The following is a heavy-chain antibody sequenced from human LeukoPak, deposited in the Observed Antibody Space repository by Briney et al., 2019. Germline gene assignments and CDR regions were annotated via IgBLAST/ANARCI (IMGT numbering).Heavy chain of an antibody. CDR3: AKASSWGLDSAFDI. Sequence: PGRSLRLSCAASGFTFDDYAMHWVRQAPGKGLQWVSGINWNSGNIGYADSVKGRLTISRDNAKNSLYLQMNALRAEDMAVYYCAKASSWGLDSAFDIWGQGTMVTVSS. CDR2: INWNSGNI. V-gene: IGHV3-9*03. D-gene: IGHD3-16*01. J-gene: IGHJ3*02. CDR1: GFTFDDYA.